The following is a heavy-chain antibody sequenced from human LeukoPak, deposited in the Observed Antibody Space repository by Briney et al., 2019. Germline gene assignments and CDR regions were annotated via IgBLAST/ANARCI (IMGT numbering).Heavy chain of an antibody. CDR3: TRGLEDGWPFDY. CDR2: INPNSGGT. CDR1: GYTFTGYY. V-gene: IGHV1-2*06. J-gene: IGHJ4*02. Sequence: GASVKVSCKASGYTFTGYYMHWVRQAPGQGLEWMGRINPNSGGTNYAQKFQGRVTMTRDTSISTAYMELSRLRSDDTAVYYCTRGLEDGWPFDYWGQGTLVTVSS. D-gene: IGHD2-15*01.